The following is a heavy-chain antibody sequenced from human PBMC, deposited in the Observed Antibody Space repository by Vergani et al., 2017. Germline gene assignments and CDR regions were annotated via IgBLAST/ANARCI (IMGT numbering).Heavy chain of an antibody. V-gene: IGHV3-9*02. D-gene: IGHD2-2*01. CDR1: GFTSAGSA. J-gene: IGHJ5*02. Sequence: EVQLEESGGGLVLPGRSLRLSCVASGFTSAGSAMHWVRQAPGKGLEWVSGNSWHSNRIGYADSVKGRFTISRDNAKNSLYLQMNSLRAEDTALYYCAKDLVTSTRGGWFYPWGQGALLTVSS. CDR2: NSWHSNRI. CDR3: AKDLVTSTRGGWFYP.